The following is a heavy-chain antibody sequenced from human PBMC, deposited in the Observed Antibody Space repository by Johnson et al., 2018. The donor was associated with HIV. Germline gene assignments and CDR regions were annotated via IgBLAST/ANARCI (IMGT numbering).Heavy chain of an antibody. V-gene: IGHV3-30*14. CDR2: ISCDGSNK. J-gene: IGHJ3*01. CDR3: AIKWGSYGSEIDV. CDR1: GFTCSSYA. Sequence: QVQLVESGGGVVQPGRSLRLSCAASGFTCSSYAMHWVRQAPGKGLEWVAVISCDGSNKYYADSVKGLCTISRDNSKNTLYLLMTGLRSEDTSVYYCAIKWGSYGSEIDVCGQETMVTVSS. D-gene: IGHD3-10*01.